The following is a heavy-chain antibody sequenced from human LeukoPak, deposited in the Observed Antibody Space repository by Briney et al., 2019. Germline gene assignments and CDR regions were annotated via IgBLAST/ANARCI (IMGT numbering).Heavy chain of an antibody. J-gene: IGHJ4*02. CDR2: IYSSGST. CDR3: AIHYYDSSGYYFDY. V-gene: IGHV4-4*07. CDR1: GGSTSGYY. Sequence: SETLSLTCTVSGGSTSGYYWSWIRQPAGKGLVWIGQIYSSGSTYYNPSLKSRLTMSGDTSKNQFSLKLSSVTAADTAVYYCAIHYYDSSGYYFDYWGQGTLVTVSS. D-gene: IGHD3-22*01.